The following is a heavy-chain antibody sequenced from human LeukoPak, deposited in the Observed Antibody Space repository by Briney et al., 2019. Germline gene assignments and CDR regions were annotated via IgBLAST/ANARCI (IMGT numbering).Heavy chain of an antibody. V-gene: IGHV4-34*01. CDR1: GGSFSGYL. CDR3: TRSGLTGMRKYPRADYYYYGMDV. J-gene: IGHJ6*02. Sequence: SETLSLTCAVPGGSFSGYLWSWLRQPPGXXXEWVGEINYNGEITNYNPSLKSRVTISVDTSKNQFSLKLTSVTAADTAVYYCTRSGLTGMRKYPRADYYYYGMDVWGQGTAVTVSS. D-gene: IGHD2-2*02. CDR2: INYNGEIT.